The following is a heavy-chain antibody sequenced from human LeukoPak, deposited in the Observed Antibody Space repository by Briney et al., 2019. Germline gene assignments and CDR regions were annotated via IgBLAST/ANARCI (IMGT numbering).Heavy chain of an antibody. V-gene: IGHV1-2*02. D-gene: IGHD2-21*01. Sequence: ASVKVSCKTSGYSFTDYYMHWVRQAPGQGLEWMEWINPNSGGTSSAQKFQGRVTMTRDTSISTVYMEVSWLTSDDTAIYYCARADRLHGGPYLIGPWGQGTLVTVS. CDR2: INPNSGGT. CDR1: GYSFTDYY. CDR3: ARADRLHGGPYLIGP. J-gene: IGHJ5*02.